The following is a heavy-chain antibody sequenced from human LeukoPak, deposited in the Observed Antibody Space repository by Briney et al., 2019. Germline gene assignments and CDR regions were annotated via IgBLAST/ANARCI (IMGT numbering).Heavy chain of an antibody. CDR2: IYTSGST. D-gene: IGHD3-10*01. J-gene: IGHJ4*02. CDR3: ARVSLVRGAPDYYFDY. Sequence: SETLSLTCTVSGDSISNCYWSWIRQPAGKGLEWIGRIYTSGSTNYNPSLKSRVTVSVDTSKNQFSLKLSSVTAADTAVYYCARVSLVRGAPDYYFDYWGQGTLVTVSS. CDR1: GDSISNCY. V-gene: IGHV4-4*07.